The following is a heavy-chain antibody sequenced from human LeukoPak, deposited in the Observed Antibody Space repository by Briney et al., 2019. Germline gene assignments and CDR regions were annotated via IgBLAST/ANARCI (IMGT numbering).Heavy chain of an antibody. J-gene: IGHJ6*03. D-gene: IGHD3-22*01. V-gene: IGHV4-39*01. CDR1: GVSISSSNSY. Sequence: SETLSLTCTVSGVSISSSNSYWGWIRQPPGKGLEWIGSIYYSGNTYYNASLKSQVSISIDTSKNQFSLKLNSVTAADTAVYYCASARGDYDSSGYYYYYMDVWGKGTTVTVSS. CDR2: IYYSGNT. CDR3: ASARGDYDSSGYYYYYMDV.